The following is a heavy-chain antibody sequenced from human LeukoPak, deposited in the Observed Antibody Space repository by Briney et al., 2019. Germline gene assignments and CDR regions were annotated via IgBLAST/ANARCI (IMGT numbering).Heavy chain of an antibody. Sequence: PGGSLRLSCAASGFTFSSYAMSWVRQAPGKGLEWVSAISGSGGSTYYADSVKGRFTISRDNSKNTLYLQMNNLRAEDTAVYYCAKGYSSSLYYYYYMDVWGKGTTVTVSS. J-gene: IGHJ6*03. CDR1: GFTFSSYA. CDR3: AKGYSSSLYYYYYMDV. D-gene: IGHD6-6*01. CDR2: ISGSGGST. V-gene: IGHV3-23*01.